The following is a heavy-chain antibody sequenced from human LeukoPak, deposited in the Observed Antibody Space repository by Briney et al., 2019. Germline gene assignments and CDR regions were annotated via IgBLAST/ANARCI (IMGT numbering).Heavy chain of an antibody. V-gene: IGHV3-48*04. Sequence: GGSLRLSCAASGFTFSSYSMNWVRQAPGKGLEWVSYISSSSSSMYYAASVKGRFTISRDNAKNSLYLQMNSLRAEDTAVYYCARDGLGRGSYYNYWGQGTLVTVSS. J-gene: IGHJ4*02. CDR1: GFTFSSYS. CDR3: ARDGLGRGSYYNY. D-gene: IGHD1-26*01. CDR2: ISSSSSSM.